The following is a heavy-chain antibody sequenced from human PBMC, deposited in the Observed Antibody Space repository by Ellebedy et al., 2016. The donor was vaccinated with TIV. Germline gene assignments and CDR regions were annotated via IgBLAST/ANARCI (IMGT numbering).Heavy chain of an antibody. V-gene: IGHV3-72*01. D-gene: IGHD1-1*01. CDR2: SRKKANSYTT. J-gene: IGHJ4*02. CDR1: GFKFSDYQ. Sequence: PGGSLRLSCAASGFKFSDYQMSWIRQAPGKGLEWVGRSRKKANSYTTDYAASVKGRFTISRDDSKNSLYLQMNSLTTEDTAIYYCARDTTSDYWGQGALVTVSS. CDR3: ARDTTSDY.